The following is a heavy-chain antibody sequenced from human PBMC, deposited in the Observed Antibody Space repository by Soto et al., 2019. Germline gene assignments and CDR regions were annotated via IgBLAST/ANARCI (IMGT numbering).Heavy chain of an antibody. D-gene: IGHD2-2*01. CDR2: VNHSGTT. V-gene: IGHV4-34*01. CDR3: ARGIGYCSSINCYSSRRLRFDS. CDR1: GGSFSGYY. J-gene: IGHJ4*02. Sequence: QVQLQQWGAGLLKPSETLSLTCAVYGGSFSGYYWTWIRQSPEKGLEWIGEVNHSGTTYYNPSLTNRVTISLHTPTNQFSLKMSSVTAADTAVYYCARGIGYCSSINCYSSRRLRFDSWGQGTLVTVSS.